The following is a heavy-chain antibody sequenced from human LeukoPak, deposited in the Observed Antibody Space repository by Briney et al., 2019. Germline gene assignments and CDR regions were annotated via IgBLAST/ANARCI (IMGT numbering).Heavy chain of an antibody. CDR1: GYTFTGYY. D-gene: IGHD5-24*01. CDR2: ISPRGGST. V-gene: IGHV1-46*01. Sequence: ASVKVSCKASGYTFTGYYMHWVRQAPGQGLEWMGIISPRGGSTTYAQKFQGRVTMTRDTSTSTVYMELSSLRSEDTAVYYCARDTGEGYNWAMGGNNWFDPWGQGTLVTVSS. CDR3: ARDTGEGYNWAMGGNNWFDP. J-gene: IGHJ5*02.